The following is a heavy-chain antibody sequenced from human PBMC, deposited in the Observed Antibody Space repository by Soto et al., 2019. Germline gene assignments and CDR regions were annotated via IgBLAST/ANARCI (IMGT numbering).Heavy chain of an antibody. CDR2: IYNDGTT. D-gene: IGHD3-10*01. CDR3: VRPLPSGQTHARDV. CDR1: GLPVAGSY. V-gene: IGHV3-53*01. J-gene: IGHJ6*02. Sequence: GSLRLSCVASGLPVAGSYMAWVRQAPGKGLEWASVIYNDGTTYYSQSVEGRFTISRDTSKNTLYLQMDRLRDEDTAVYYCVRPLPSGQTHARDVWGQGTTVTVSS.